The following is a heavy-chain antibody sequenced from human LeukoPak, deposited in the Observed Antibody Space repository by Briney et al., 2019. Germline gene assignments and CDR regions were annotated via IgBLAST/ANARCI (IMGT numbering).Heavy chain of an antibody. Sequence: PSETLSLTCAVYGGSFSGYYWSWIRQPPGKGLEWIGYIYYSGSTNYNPSLKSRVTISVDTSKNQFSLKLSSVTAADTAVYYCARHRYSSSFTYWGQGTLVTVSS. J-gene: IGHJ4*02. CDR2: IYYSGST. D-gene: IGHD6-6*01. CDR3: ARHRYSSSFTY. V-gene: IGHV4-59*08. CDR1: GGSFSGYY.